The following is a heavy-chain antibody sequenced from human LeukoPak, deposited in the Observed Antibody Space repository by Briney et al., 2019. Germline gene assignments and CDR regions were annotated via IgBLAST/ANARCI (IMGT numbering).Heavy chain of an antibody. CDR2: INHSGST. Sequence: SETLSLTCAVYGGSFSGYYWSWIRQPPGKGLEWIGEINHSGSTSYNPSLKSRVTISVDTSKNQFSLKLSSVTAADTAVYYCARKRWLQLRGYYYYYGMDVWGQGTTVTVSS. J-gene: IGHJ6*02. D-gene: IGHD5-24*01. CDR3: ARKRWLQLRGYYYYYGMDV. V-gene: IGHV4-34*01. CDR1: GGSFSGYY.